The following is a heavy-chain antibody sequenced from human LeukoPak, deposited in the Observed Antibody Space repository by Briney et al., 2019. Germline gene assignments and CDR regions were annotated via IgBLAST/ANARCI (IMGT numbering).Heavy chain of an antibody. D-gene: IGHD2-21*01. CDR2: INSDGSST. V-gene: IGHV3-74*01. CDR3: ARDVMTQNWFDP. J-gene: IGHJ5*02. CDR1: GFSFSDYW. Sequence: PGGSLRLSCAASGFSFSDYWMHWVRQVPGKGLVWVSRINSDGSSTTYADSVKGRFTISRDNSKNTLYLQMNSLRAEDTAVYYCARDVMTQNWFDPWGQGTLVTVSS.